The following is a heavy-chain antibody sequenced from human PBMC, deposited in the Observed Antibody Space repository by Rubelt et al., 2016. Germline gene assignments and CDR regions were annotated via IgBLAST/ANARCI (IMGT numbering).Heavy chain of an antibody. V-gene: IGHV2-5*02. CDR1: GFSLSTGGVG. J-gene: IGHJ4*02. D-gene: IGHD6-13*01. Sequence: QITLKESSPMLVKPTQTLTLTCTFSGFSLSTGGVGVGWIRQPPGKALEWLALIYWDDDKRYSPSLKRRLTISKDTSKNQVVLTLTNMDPVDTATYCCAHRQAGSSRRAWTVDYWGQGTLVTVSS. CDR3: AHRQAGSSRRAWTVDY. CDR2: IYWDDDK.